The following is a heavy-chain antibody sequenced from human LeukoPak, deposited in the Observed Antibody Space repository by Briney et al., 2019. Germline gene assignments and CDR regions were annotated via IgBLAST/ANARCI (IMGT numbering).Heavy chain of an antibody. CDR1: GFTVSSNY. CDR3: ARASSSYYYFDY. CDR2: IYSGGST. D-gene: IGHD6-13*01. J-gene: IGHJ4*02. Sequence: GGSLRLSCTASGFTVSSNYMSWVRQAPGKGLEWVSVIYSGGSTYYADSVKGRFTISRDNSKNTLYLQMNSLRAEDTAVSYRARASSSYYYFDYWGQGTLVTVSS. V-gene: IGHV3-53*01.